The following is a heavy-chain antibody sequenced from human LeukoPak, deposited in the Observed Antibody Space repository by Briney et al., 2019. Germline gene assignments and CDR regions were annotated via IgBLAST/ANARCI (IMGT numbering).Heavy chain of an antibody. D-gene: IGHD6-19*01. CDR2: IYYSGST. Sequence: SETLSLTCTVSGDSIRTYYWSWLRQPPGKGLEWIGYIYYSGSTNYNPSLKSRVTISVDKSNNQFSLNLNSVTAADTAVYYCARQDSSGWYYFDYWGQGTLVTVSS. CDR3: ARQDSSGWYYFDY. CDR1: GDSIRTYY. J-gene: IGHJ4*02. V-gene: IGHV4-59*08.